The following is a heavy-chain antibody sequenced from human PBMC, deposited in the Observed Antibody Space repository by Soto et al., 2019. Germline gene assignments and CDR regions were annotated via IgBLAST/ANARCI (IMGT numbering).Heavy chain of an antibody. V-gene: IGHV3-30*18. CDR1: GFSFSTYG. CDR3: AKDPGIAAAGGGIY. J-gene: IGHJ4*02. D-gene: IGHD6-13*01. CDR2: ISYDGSNK. Sequence: PGGSLRLSCAASGFSFSTYGTHWVRQAPGKGLEWVAVISYDGSNKYYADSVKGRFTISRDNSKNTLYLQMNSLRAEDTAVYYCAKDPGIAAAGGGIYWGQGALVTVSS.